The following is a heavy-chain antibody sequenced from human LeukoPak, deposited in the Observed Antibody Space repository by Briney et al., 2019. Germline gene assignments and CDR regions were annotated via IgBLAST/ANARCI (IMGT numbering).Heavy chain of an antibody. CDR3: ASCDNSRSGREVGPQDYYGMDV. Sequence: GASVKVSCKASGGTFSSYAISWVRQAPGQGLEWMGGIIPIFGTANYAQKFQGRVTITADESTSTAYMELSSLRSEDTAVYYCASCDNSRSGREVGPQDYYGMDVWGQGTTVTVSS. D-gene: IGHD3-10*01. CDR2: IIPIFGTA. V-gene: IGHV1-69*13. CDR1: GGTFSSYA. J-gene: IGHJ6*02.